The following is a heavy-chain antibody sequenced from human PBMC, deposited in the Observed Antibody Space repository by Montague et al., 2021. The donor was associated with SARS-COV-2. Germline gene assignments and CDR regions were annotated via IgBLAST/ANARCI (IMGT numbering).Heavy chain of an antibody. J-gene: IGHJ4*02. D-gene: IGHD2-2*01. Sequence: SETLSLTCTVSGGSISSPDYYWGRIRQSPGKGLEWIGSISYAGRAYYNPSLRSRVSFSMATSKNHFSLSLNSVTAADTAVYFCARQLPPYCSTNKCYPYYFDVWGQGALVTVSS. CDR1: GGSISSPDYY. V-gene: IGHV4-39*01. CDR2: ISYAGRA. CDR3: ARQLPPYCSTNKCYPYYFDV.